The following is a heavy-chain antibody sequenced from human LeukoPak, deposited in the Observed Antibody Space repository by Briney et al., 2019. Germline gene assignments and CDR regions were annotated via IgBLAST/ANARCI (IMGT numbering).Heavy chain of an antibody. CDR3: TTVGCSGGSCYSDY. D-gene: IGHD2-15*01. V-gene: IGHV3-15*07. Sequence: PGGSLRLSCAASGFDFSNAWMNWVRQAPGKGLEWVGRIKSKSDGGTTDYAAPVKGRFTISRDDSRNTLYLQVNSLKTEDTAVYYCTTVGCSGGSCYSDYWGQGTLVTVSS. CDR2: IKSKSDGGTT. J-gene: IGHJ4*02. CDR1: GFDFSNAW.